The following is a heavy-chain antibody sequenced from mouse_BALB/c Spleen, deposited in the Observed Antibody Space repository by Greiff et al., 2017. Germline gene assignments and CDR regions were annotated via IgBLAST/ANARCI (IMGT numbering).Heavy chain of an antibody. V-gene: IGHV7-3*02. CDR3: ERAYYGNYERMAY. Sequence: EVMLVESGGGLVQPGGSLRLSCATSGFTFTDYYMCWVRQPPGKALEWLGFISNKANGYTSEYSVSVKGRFTISRDNTQSILYLQKHTLRAEDSATYYCERAYYGNYERMAYWGQGTLVTVSA. J-gene: IGHJ3*01. D-gene: IGHD2-1*01. CDR1: GFTFTDYY. CDR2: ISNKANGYTS.